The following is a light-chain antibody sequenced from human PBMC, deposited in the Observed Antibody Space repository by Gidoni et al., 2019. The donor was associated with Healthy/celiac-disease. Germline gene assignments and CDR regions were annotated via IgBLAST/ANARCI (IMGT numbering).Light chain of an antibody. Sequence: QPVLTQPPSASASLGASVTLPCTLSSGYSNYKVDGYQQRPGKGPRFVMRVGTGGIVGSKGDGIPDRFSVLGSGLNRYLTIKNIQEEDESDYHCGADHGSGSNFVWVFGGGTKLTVL. V-gene: IGLV9-49*01. CDR1: SGYSNYK. J-gene: IGLJ3*02. CDR2: VGTGGIVG. CDR3: GADHGSGSNFVWV.